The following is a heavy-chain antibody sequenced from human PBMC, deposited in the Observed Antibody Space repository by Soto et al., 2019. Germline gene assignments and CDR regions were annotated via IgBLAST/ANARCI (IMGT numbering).Heavy chain of an antibody. Sequence: GASVKVSCKASGYTFTSYGISWVRQAPGQGLEWMGWINAYNGNTKYSQKLQGRVTITRDTSTSTAYMELSSLRSEDTAVYYCASVSYYGPDYWGQGTLVTVSS. V-gene: IGHV1-18*01. CDR1: GYTFTSYG. CDR2: INAYNGNT. J-gene: IGHJ4*02. D-gene: IGHD1-26*01. CDR3: ASVSYYGPDY.